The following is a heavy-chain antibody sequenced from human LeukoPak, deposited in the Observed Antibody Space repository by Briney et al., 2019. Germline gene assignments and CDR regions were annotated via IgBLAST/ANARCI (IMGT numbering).Heavy chain of an antibody. CDR2: IIPIFGIA. CDR3: ARLGPTHYGDYGEIDY. CDR1: GGTFSSYA. Sequence: SVKVSCKASGGTFSSYAISWVRQAPGQGLEWMGGIIPIFGIANYAQKFQRRVTITTDESQITAYMEVRSLRSEATAVYYCARLGPTHYGDYGEIDYWGQGTLVTVSS. J-gene: IGHJ4*02. D-gene: IGHD4-17*01. V-gene: IGHV1-69*05.